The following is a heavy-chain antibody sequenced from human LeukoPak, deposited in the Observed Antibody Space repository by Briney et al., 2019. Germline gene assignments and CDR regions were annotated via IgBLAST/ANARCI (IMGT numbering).Heavy chain of an antibody. CDR3: AKDYRH. J-gene: IGHJ4*02. V-gene: IGHV3-48*03. Sequence: GGSLRLSCAASAFTFSNYEMNWVRQAPGKGLEWVAYTSSSGYTIYYADSVKGRFTISRDNAKNSLYLQMNSLKLEDTAVYYCAKDYRHWGQGTLVTVSS. CDR1: AFTFSNYE. CDR2: TSSSGYTI.